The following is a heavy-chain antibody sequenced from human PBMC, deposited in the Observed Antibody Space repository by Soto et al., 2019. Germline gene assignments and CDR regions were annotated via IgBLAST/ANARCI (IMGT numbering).Heavy chain of an antibody. CDR2: FDPEDGET. CDR3: ATEGPYSSSELL. V-gene: IGHV1-24*01. J-gene: IGHJ4*02. Sequence: ASVKVSCKVSGYTLTELSMHWVRQAPGKGLEWMGGFDPEDGETIYAQKFQGRVTMTEDTSTETAYMELSSLRSEDTTVYYCATEGPYSSSELLWGQGTLVTVSS. CDR1: GYTLTELS. D-gene: IGHD6-6*01.